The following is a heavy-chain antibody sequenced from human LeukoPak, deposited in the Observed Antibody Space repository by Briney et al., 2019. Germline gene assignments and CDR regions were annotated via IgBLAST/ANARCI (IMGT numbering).Heavy chain of an antibody. CDR3: ARVFTIVGEDGMDV. Sequence: SVKVSCKAAGGTFSSYAISWVRQAPGQGLEWMGGIIPIFGTANYAQKFQGRVTITADESTSTAYMELSSLRSEDTAVYYCARVFTIVGEDGMDVWGQGTTVTVSS. CDR1: GGTFSSYA. D-gene: IGHD3-22*01. CDR2: IIPIFGTA. J-gene: IGHJ6*02. V-gene: IGHV1-69*01.